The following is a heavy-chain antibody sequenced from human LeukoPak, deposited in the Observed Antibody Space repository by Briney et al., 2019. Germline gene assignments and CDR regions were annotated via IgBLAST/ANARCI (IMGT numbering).Heavy chain of an antibody. CDR1: GFTFSSYS. D-gene: IGHD2-21*01. CDR3: AKGYCGGDCPFDY. Sequence: PGGSLRLSCAASGFTFSSYSMNWVRQAPGKGLEWVSSISSSSSYIYYADSVKGRFTISRDNAKNSLYLQMNSLRAEDTAVYYCAKGYCGGDCPFDYWGQGTLVTVSS. J-gene: IGHJ4*02. V-gene: IGHV3-21*01. CDR2: ISSSSSYI.